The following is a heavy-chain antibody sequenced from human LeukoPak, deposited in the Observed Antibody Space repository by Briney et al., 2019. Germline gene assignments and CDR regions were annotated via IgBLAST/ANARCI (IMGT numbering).Heavy chain of an antibody. J-gene: IGHJ4*02. V-gene: IGHV3-21*06. Sequence: GGSLRLSCAASGFTFSSYWMHWVRHAPGKGLEWVSSIDSSGGYMFYADSVKGRFIISRDNAKDSLYLQMNSLRVEDTAVYYCLRGDRRDYWGQGTLVTVSS. CDR2: IDSSGGYM. CDR1: GFTFSSYW. CDR3: LRGDRRDY.